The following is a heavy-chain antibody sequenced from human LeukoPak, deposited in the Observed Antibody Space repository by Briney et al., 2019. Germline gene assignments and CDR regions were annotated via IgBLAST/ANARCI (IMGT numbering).Heavy chain of an antibody. V-gene: IGHV4-59*01. D-gene: IGHD2-2*01. CDR3: ARVIVVVPAALSWFDP. J-gene: IGHJ5*02. Sequence: SETLSLTCTVSGGSISSYYWSWIRQPPGKGLEWIGYIYYSGSTNYNPSLKSRVTISVDTSKNQFSLKLSSVTAADTAVYYCARVIVVVPAALSWFDPWGQGTLVTVSS. CDR1: GGSISSYY. CDR2: IYYSGST.